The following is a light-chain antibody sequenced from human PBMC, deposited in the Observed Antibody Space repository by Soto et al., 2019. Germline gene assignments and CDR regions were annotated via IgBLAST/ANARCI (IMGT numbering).Light chain of an antibody. J-gene: IGKJ4*01. CDR2: GAS. Sequence: ETVLTQSPGTLPLSPGDRATLSCRASQSVNSNYLAWYQQKPGQAPRLLLYGASSRAIGIPDRFSGSGSGTDFTLTISSLEPEDFAVYYCQQYDTSPPLTFGGGTKVEIK. V-gene: IGKV3-20*01. CDR1: QSVNSNY. CDR3: QQYDTSPPLT.